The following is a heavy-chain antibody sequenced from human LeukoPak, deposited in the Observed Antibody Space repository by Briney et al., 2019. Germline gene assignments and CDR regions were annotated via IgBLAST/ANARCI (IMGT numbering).Heavy chain of an antibody. Sequence: SETLSLTCTVSGGSISSYYWSWIRQPPGKGLEWIGYIYYSGSTNYNPSLKSRVTISVDTSKNRFSLNLSSVTAADTAVYYCARRTVTTPPFYYYYIDVWGKGTTVTVSS. CDR1: GGSISSYY. V-gene: IGHV4-59*01. CDR2: IYYSGST. CDR3: ARRTVTTPPFYYYYIDV. J-gene: IGHJ6*03. D-gene: IGHD4-17*01.